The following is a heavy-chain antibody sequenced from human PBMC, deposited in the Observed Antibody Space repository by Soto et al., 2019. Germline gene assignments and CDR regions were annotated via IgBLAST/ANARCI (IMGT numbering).Heavy chain of an antibody. V-gene: IGHV3-33*08. CDR2: IWYDGSNK. Sequence: GGSLSLSCAASGFTFSTYWMHWVRQAPGKGLEWVAVIWYDGSNKYYADYVKGRFTISRDNSKNMVYLQMNNLRVEDTAIYYCARWDDGRKFDPWGQGTLVTVSS. D-gene: IGHD1-26*01. CDR3: ARWDDGRKFDP. CDR1: GFTFSTYW. J-gene: IGHJ5*02.